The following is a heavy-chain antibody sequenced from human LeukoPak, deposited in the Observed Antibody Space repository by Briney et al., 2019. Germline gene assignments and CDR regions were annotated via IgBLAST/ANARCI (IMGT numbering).Heavy chain of an antibody. CDR3: ARDYYYDSSGYYAN. CDR2: ISWNSGSI. CDR1: GFTFSSYG. J-gene: IGHJ4*02. Sequence: GGTLRLSCAASGFTFSSYGMSWVRQAPGKGLEWVSGISWNSGSIGYADSVKGRFTISRDNAKNSLYLQMNSLRAEDTAVYYCARDYYYDSSGYYANWGQGTLVTVSS. D-gene: IGHD3-22*01. V-gene: IGHV3-20*04.